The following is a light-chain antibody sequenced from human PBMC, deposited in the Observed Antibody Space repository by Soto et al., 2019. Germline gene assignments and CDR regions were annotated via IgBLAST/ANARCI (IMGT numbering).Light chain of an antibody. CDR3: QQYDSSPT. CDR1: QSVSSSY. J-gene: IGKJ4*01. V-gene: IGKV3-20*01. Sequence: EIVLTQSPGTLSLSPGERATLSCRASQSVSSSYLAWYQQKPGQAPRLLIYGASSSATSIPDRFSGSGSGTDFTLTISRLEPEDIAVYYCQQYDSSPTFGGKTKVEIK. CDR2: GAS.